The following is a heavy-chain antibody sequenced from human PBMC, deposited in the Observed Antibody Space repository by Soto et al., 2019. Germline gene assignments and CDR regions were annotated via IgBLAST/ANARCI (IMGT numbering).Heavy chain of an antibody. V-gene: IGHV3-74*01. Sequence: EVQLVESGGGLVQPGGSLRLSCAASGFTFSDYWMAWARQAPGKGLFWVSRINSDGSIAHYAESVKGRFTISRDNAKNTLGLPVNSLRDDDTAVYYCGRERWGLLDIRGQGAMVTVSS. D-gene: IGHD7-27*01. J-gene: IGHJ3*02. CDR3: GRERWGLLDI. CDR2: INSDGSIA. CDR1: GFTFSDYW.